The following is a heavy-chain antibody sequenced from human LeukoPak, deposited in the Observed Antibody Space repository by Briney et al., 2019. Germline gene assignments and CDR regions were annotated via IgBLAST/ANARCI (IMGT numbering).Heavy chain of an antibody. J-gene: IGHJ6*02. Sequence: PSETLSLTCTVSGGSISSGSYYWSWIRQPAGKGLEWIGRIYTSGSTNYNPSLKSRVTISVDTSKNQFSLKLSSVTAADTAVYYCARDGPLDYGDYYGMDVWGQGATVTVSS. D-gene: IGHD4-17*01. CDR1: GGSISSGSYY. CDR2: IYTSGST. V-gene: IGHV4-61*02. CDR3: ARDGPLDYGDYYGMDV.